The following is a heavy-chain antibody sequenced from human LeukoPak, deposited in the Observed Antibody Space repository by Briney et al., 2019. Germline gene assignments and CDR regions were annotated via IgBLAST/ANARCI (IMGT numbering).Heavy chain of an antibody. CDR1: GFTFDDYG. CDR2: IKTDGGEK. Sequence: GGSLRLSCAASGFTFDDYGMSWVRQAPGKGLEWVANIKTDGGEKYYVDSVKGRFTISRDNAKNSLYLQMNSLRAEDTAVYYCARDYTGYFPWGQGTLVIVSS. J-gene: IGHJ5*02. V-gene: IGHV3-7*03. CDR3: ARDYTGYFP. D-gene: IGHD3-9*01.